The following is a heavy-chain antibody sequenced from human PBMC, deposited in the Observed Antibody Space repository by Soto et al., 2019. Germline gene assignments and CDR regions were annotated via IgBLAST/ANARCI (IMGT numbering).Heavy chain of an antibody. J-gene: IGHJ4*02. CDR3: ARVRANGYGGPFDY. D-gene: IGHD4-17*01. CDR1: GGSFSGYY. CDR2: INHSGST. V-gene: IGHV4-34*01. Sequence: SETLSLTCAVYGGSFSGYYWSWIRQPPGKGLEWIGEINHSGSTNYNPSLKSRVTISVDTSKNQFSLKLSSVTAADTAVYYCARVRANGYGGPFDYWGQGTLVTVSS.